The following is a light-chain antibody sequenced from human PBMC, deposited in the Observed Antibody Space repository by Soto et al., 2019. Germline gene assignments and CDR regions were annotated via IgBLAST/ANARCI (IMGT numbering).Light chain of an antibody. J-gene: IGKJ2*01. CDR2: KVS. CDR3: MQGTHWPYT. Sequence: DVVMTQSPLSLPVTLGQPASISCRSTQSLVHSDGNTHLNWFQQRPGQSPRRLICKVSNRGSGVPDRFSGSASGTDFTLKISRVEAEDLGVYYCMQGTHWPYTFGQGTKLEIK. CDR1: QSLVHSDGNTH. V-gene: IGKV2-30*02.